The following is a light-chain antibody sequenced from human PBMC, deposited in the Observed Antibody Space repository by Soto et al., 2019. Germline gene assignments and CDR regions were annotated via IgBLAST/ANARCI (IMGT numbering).Light chain of an antibody. Sequence: QSALTQPASVSGSPGQSITISCTGTSSDVGSYNLVSWYQQHPGKAPKLMIYEGSKRPSGVSNRFSGSKSGNTASLTISGLQAEDEADYYCCSYAVSSTLDVVFGGGTKVTVL. CDR1: SSDVGSYNL. CDR2: EGS. V-gene: IGLV2-23*01. J-gene: IGLJ2*01. CDR3: CSYAVSSTLDVV.